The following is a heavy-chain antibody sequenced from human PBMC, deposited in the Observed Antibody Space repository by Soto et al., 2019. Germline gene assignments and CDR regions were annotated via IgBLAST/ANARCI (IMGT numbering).Heavy chain of an antibody. J-gene: IGHJ4*02. Sequence: QVQLVQSGAEVKKPGSSVKVSCKASGGTFSTYTISWVRQAPGQGLEWMGRIIPILAIANYAQKFQGRVTITADKSTSTAYMELSSPRSEDTAVYYCARDPSAYDLPAYWGQGTLVTVSS. V-gene: IGHV1-69*08. D-gene: IGHD5-12*01. CDR1: GGTFSTYT. CDR3: ARDPSAYDLPAY. CDR2: IIPILAIA.